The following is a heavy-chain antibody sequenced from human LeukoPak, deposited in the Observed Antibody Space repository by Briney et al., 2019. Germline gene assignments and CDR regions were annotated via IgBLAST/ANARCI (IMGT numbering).Heavy chain of an antibody. V-gene: IGHV3-23*01. Sequence: GGSLRLSCAASGFAFSDFAMSWVRQTPGKGLEWVSAVTNSGNTTYYADSVKGRFTISKDNAKSTLHLQLNSPGAEDTAIYFCARHRNFGANFAIDYWGQGTLVTVSS. J-gene: IGHJ4*02. D-gene: IGHD4/OR15-4a*01. CDR3: ARHRNFGANFAIDY. CDR1: GFAFSDFA. CDR2: VTNSGNTT.